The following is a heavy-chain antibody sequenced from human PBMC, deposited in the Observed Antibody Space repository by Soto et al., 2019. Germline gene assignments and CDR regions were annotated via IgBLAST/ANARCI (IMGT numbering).Heavy chain of an antibody. V-gene: IGHV1-69*13. CDR3: ARRMRAAGTRDAFDI. D-gene: IGHD6-13*01. CDR2: IIPIFGTA. Sequence: SVKVSCKSSGGTFSSYAISWVRQAPGQGLEWMGGIIPIFGTANYAQKFQGRVTITADESTSTAYMELSSLRSEDTAVYYCARRMRAAGTRDAFDIRGQGTMVTVSS. CDR1: GGTFSSYA. J-gene: IGHJ3*02.